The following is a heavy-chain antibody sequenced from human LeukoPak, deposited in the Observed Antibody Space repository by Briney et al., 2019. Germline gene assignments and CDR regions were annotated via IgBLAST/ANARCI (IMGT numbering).Heavy chain of an antibody. CDR2: LYAGGST. J-gene: IGHJ4*02. D-gene: IGHD3-16*01. CDR1: GFIVSDNY. V-gene: IGHV3-66*01. CDR3: LRGMRGQTFH. Sequence: SGGSLRLSCAASGFIVSDNYMSWVRQAPGKGLEWVSTLYAGGSTYYPDSARGRFSISRANSNNTLYLQMNSLRPEDTAVYFCLRGMRGQTFHWGQGTLVTVSS.